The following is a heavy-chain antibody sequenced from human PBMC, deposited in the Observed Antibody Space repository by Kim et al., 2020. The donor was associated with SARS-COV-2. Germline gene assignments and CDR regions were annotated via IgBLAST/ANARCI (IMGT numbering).Heavy chain of an antibody. J-gene: IGHJ5*02. CDR2: IYYSGST. CDR3: ARVRGGAWDWFDP. V-gene: IGHV4-31*03. D-gene: IGHD1-26*01. Sequence: SETLSLTCTVSGGSISSGGYYWSWIRQHPGKGLEWIGYIYYSGSTYYNPSLKSRVTISVDTSKNQFSLKLSSVTAADTAVYYCARVRGGAWDWFDPWGQGTLVTVSS. CDR1: GGSISSGGYY.